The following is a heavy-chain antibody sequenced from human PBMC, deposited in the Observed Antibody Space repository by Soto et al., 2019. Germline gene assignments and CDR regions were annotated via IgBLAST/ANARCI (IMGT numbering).Heavy chain of an antibody. CDR1: GYTFTSYD. J-gene: IGHJ4*02. CDR3: ARAVAVAADFDY. CDR2: INAGNGNT. Sequence: ASVKVSCKASGYTFTSYDINWVRQAPGQRLEWMGWINAGNGNTKYSQKFQGRVTITRDTSASTAYMELSSLRSEDTAVYYCARAVAVAADFDYWGQGTLVTVPQ. V-gene: IGHV1-3*01. D-gene: IGHD6-19*01.